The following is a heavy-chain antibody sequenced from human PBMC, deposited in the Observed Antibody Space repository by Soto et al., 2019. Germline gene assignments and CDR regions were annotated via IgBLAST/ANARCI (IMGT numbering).Heavy chain of an antibody. Sequence: EVQLVESGGGLVQPGGSLRLSCAASGFTFSSHWMHWVRQAPGKGLVWVSRIRDDGVDAGYADSVRGRFTISRDNAKSMLYLQMYSLRAEDTAVYYCAREVILGSGSCSNWGQGTLVTVSS. CDR3: AREVILGSGSCSN. CDR2: IRDDGVDA. V-gene: IGHV3-74*01. D-gene: IGHD3-10*01. CDR1: GFTFSSHW. J-gene: IGHJ4*02.